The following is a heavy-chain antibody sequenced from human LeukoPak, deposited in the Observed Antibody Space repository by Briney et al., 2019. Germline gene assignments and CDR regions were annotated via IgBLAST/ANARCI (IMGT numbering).Heavy chain of an antibody. D-gene: IGHD5-12*01. CDR1: GFTFSSYA. CDR2: ISYDGSNK. CDR3: ASERGYSGYEPSDY. J-gene: IGHJ4*02. V-gene: IGHV3-30-3*01. Sequence: PGGSLRLSCAASGFTFSSYAMHWVRQAPGKGLEWVAVISYDGSNKYYADSVKGRFTISRDNSKNTLYLQMNSLRAEDTAVYYCASERGYSGYEPSDYWGQGTLVTVSS.